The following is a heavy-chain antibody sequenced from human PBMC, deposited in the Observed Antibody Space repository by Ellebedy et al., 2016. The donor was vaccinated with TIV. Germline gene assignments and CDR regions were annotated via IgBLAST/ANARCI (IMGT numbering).Heavy chain of an antibody. J-gene: IGHJ6*02. CDR1: GFTFSSYA. Sequence: GESLKIPCVGSGFTFSSYAMNWVRQAPGKGLEWVSSIGRPGGHIYYTDSVKGRFTISRDNDQNSLHLQMTGLRGEDTAVYYCAREQWLADYYGLDVWGQGTTVAVSS. CDR2: IGRPGGHI. V-gene: IGHV3-21*01. D-gene: IGHD6-19*01. CDR3: AREQWLADYYGLDV.